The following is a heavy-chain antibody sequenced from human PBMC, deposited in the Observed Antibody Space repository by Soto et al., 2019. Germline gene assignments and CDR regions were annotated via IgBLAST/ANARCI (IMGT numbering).Heavy chain of an antibody. V-gene: IGHV1-2*02. CDR1: GYTFTGYY. D-gene: IGHD2-2*01. CDR2: ISLYSDGT. CDR3: ARVVPGAEAWFGP. J-gene: IGHJ5*02. Sequence: ASVNCSWKASGYTFTGYYMPWVRQAPGQALEWLAWISLYSDGTNYAQKFQGRVSMTTDTSTTTAYMELRSLRSDDTAVYYCARVVPGAEAWFGPWGQGTLVTVSS.